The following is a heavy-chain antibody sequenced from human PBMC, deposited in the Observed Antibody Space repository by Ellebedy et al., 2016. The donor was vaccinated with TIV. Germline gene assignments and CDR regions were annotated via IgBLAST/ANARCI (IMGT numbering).Heavy chain of an antibody. Sequence: GGSLRLSXAVSGFTFTNYAMAWVRQAPGKGLEWVAVIWPDGSDQYYVNSVKGRFTISRDNSKNTLYLQMNSLRDEDTAVYYCAREVSYSGGPTGSFDIWGQGTMVTVSS. CDR3: AREVSYSGGPTGSFDI. D-gene: IGHD6-19*01. V-gene: IGHV3-33*08. CDR2: IWPDGSDQ. J-gene: IGHJ3*02. CDR1: GFTFTNYA.